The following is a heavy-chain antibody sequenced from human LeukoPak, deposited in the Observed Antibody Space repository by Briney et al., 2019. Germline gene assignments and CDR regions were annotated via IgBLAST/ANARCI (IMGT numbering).Heavy chain of an antibody. Sequence: GASVTVSRKASGYSFGIFGISWVRQPPGQGLEWMGWISANNGNTNYAQKFQGRVTMTTDTSTSTAYMELRSLRSDDTAIYYCARVGVVVPAAWFDPWGQGTLVTVSS. CDR3: ARVGVVVPAAWFDP. CDR1: GYSFGIFG. J-gene: IGHJ5*02. V-gene: IGHV1-18*01. D-gene: IGHD2-2*01. CDR2: ISANNGNT.